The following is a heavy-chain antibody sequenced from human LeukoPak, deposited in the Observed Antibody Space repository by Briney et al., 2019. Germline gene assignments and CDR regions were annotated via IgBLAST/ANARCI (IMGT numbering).Heavy chain of an antibody. CDR2: FDPEDGET. CDR3: ARDTIRKQQFDY. CDR1: GYTLTELS. J-gene: IGHJ4*02. V-gene: IGHV1-24*01. Sequence: ASVKVSCKVSGYTLTELSMHWVRQAPGKGLEWMGGFDPEDGETIYAQKFQGRVTMTEDTSTDTAYMELSSLRSEDTAVYYCARDTIRKQQFDYWGQGTLVTVSS. D-gene: IGHD3-9*01.